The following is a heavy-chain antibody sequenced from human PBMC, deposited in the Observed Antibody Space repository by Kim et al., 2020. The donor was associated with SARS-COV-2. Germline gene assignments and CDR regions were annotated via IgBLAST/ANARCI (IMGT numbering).Heavy chain of an antibody. J-gene: IGHJ4*02. V-gene: IGHV4-39*01. Sequence: SETLSLTCTVSGGSISSSSYYWGWIRQPPGKGLEWIGSIYYSGSTYYNPSLKSRVTISVDTSKNQFSLKLSSVTAADTAVYYCARQEIIGSATGVYYFDYWGQGTLVTVSS. D-gene: IGHD3-10*01. CDR2: IYYSGST. CDR3: ARQEIIGSATGVYYFDY. CDR1: GGSISSSSYY.